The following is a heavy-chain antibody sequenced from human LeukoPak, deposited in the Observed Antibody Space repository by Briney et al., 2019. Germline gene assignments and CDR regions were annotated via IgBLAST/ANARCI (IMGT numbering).Heavy chain of an antibody. CDR3: ARDRPSDYYGMDV. V-gene: IGHV1-18*01. CDR2: ISAYNGNT. Sequence: REASVKVSCKASGYTFTSYGISWVRQAPGQGLEWMGWISAYNGNTNYAQKLQGRVTMTTDTSTSTAYMELRSLRSDDTAVYYCARDRPSDYYGMDVWGQGTMVTVSS. CDR1: GYTFTSYG. J-gene: IGHJ6*02.